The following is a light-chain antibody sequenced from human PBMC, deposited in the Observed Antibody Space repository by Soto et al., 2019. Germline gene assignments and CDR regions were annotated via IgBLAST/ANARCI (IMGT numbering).Light chain of an antibody. CDR1: QSVSSSY. Sequence: EIVLTQSPGTLSLSPGERATLSCRASQSVSSSYLAWYQQKPGQAPRLLIYGASSRATGIPDRFSGSESGTDFTLTISRLEPEDFAVYYCQQYDNSPVTFGQGTKVEIK. CDR3: QQYDNSPVT. CDR2: GAS. V-gene: IGKV3-20*01. J-gene: IGKJ1*01.